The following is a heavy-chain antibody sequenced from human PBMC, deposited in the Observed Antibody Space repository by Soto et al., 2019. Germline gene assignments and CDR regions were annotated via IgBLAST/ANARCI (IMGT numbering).Heavy chain of an antibody. CDR3: KILPWADYGGIFDS. V-gene: IGHV4-59*01. CDR2: IYYTGTT. Sequence: SETLSLTCTVSGGSISSYYWSWIRQPPGKGLEWIGYIYYTGTTNYNPSLKSRVTISVDTSKNQFSLKLSSVTTADTAVYYCKILPWADYGGIFDSWGQGPLVTVSS. CDR1: GGSISSYY. D-gene: IGHD4-17*01. J-gene: IGHJ5*01.